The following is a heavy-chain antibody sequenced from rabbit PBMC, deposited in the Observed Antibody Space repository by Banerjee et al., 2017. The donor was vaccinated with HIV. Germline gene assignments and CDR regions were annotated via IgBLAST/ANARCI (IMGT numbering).Heavy chain of an antibody. Sequence: QSLEESGGGLVKPGASLTLTCKASGFSFNSGDDMCWVRQAPGKGLEWIACIYAGSSSNTYSATWAKGRFTISKTSSTTVTLQITSLSAADTATYFCARDTSTSFSTYGMDLWGPGTLVTDS. V-gene: IGHV1S40*01. CDR1: GFSFNSGDD. CDR2: IYAGSSSNT. CDR3: ARDTSTSFSTYGMDL. D-gene: IGHD1-1*01. J-gene: IGHJ6*01.